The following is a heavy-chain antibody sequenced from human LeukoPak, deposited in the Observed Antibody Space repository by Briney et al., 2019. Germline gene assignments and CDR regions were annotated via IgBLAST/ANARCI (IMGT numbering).Heavy chain of an antibody. CDR2: IYYSGST. CDR1: GGSVSSGSYC. Sequence: SETLSLTCSVSGGSVSSGSYCWSWIRQPPGKGLEWIGYIYYSGSTNYNPSLKSRVTISVDTSKNQFSLKLSSVTAADTAVYYCASLASVYYYDSSGYYYYFDYWGQGTLVTVSS. D-gene: IGHD3-22*01. CDR3: ASLASVYYYDSSGYYYYFDY. V-gene: IGHV4-61*01. J-gene: IGHJ4*02.